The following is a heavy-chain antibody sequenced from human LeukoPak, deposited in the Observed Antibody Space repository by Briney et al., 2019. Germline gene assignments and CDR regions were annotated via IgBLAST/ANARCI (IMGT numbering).Heavy chain of an antibody. V-gene: IGHV1-69*04. CDR3: ARSRIQWLVRGYFDY. Sequence: SVKVSCKASGGTFSSYAISWVRQAPGQGLEWMGRIIPILGIANYAQKFQGRVTITADKSTSTAYMELSSLRSEDTAVYYCARSRIQWLVRGYFDYWGQGTLVTVSS. D-gene: IGHD6-19*01. CDR1: GGTFSSYA. J-gene: IGHJ4*02. CDR2: IIPILGIA.